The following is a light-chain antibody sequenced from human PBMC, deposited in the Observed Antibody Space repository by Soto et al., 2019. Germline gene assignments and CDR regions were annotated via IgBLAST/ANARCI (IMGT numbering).Light chain of an antibody. CDR2: KNN. Sequence: QSVLTQPLSASATPGQRVTISCSGSSSNIGSNTVNWYQQLPGTAPKLLIYKNNQRPSGVPDRFSGSKSGTSASLAISGLQSEDEADYYCAAWDDSLNGRVFGGGTKLTVL. CDR3: AAWDDSLNGRV. V-gene: IGLV1-44*01. CDR1: SSNIGSNT. J-gene: IGLJ3*02.